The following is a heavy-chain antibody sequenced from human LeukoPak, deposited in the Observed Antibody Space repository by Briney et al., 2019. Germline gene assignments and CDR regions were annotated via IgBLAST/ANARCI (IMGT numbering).Heavy chain of an antibody. CDR1: GFTFSSYW. D-gene: IGHD2-21*02. CDR3: AKRWGGDRGGLFDY. CDR2: MKQDGSEK. V-gene: IGHV3-7*01. Sequence: GGSLRLSCAASGFTFSSYWMSWVRQAPGKGLEWVAIMKQDGSEKYYVDSVKGRFTISRDNAKNSLYLQMNSLRAEDTAVYYCAKRWGGDRGGLFDYWGQGTLVTVSS. J-gene: IGHJ4*02.